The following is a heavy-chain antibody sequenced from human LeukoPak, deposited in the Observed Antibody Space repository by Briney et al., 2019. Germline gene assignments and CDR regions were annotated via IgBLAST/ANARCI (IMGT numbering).Heavy chain of an antibody. D-gene: IGHD2-2*01. Sequence: GASVKVSCKASGGTFSSYAISWVRQAPGQGLEWMGGIIPIFGTANYAQKFQGRVTITADESTSTAYMELSSLRSEDTAVYYCAGGAASSTRRDPFDYWGQGTLVTVSS. CDR2: IIPIFGTA. V-gene: IGHV1-69*01. J-gene: IGHJ4*02. CDR3: AGGAASSTRRDPFDY. CDR1: GGTFSSYA.